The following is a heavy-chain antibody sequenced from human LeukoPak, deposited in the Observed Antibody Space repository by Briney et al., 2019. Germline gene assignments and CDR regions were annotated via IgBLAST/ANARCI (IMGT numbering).Heavy chain of an antibody. D-gene: IGHD4-17*01. V-gene: IGHV1-58*02. CDR2: IVVGSGNT. Sequence: SVKVSCKASGFTFTSSAMQWVRQARGQRLEWIGWIVVGSGNTNYAQKFQERVTITRDMSTSTAYMELSSLRSEDTAVYYCAADPGTNHDAFDIWGQGTMVTVSS. CDR3: AADPGTNHDAFDI. CDR1: GFTFTSSA. J-gene: IGHJ3*02.